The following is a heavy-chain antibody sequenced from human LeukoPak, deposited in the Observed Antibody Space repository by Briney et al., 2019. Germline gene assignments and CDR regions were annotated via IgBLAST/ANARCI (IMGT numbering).Heavy chain of an antibody. CDR3: AREEYSSSSIFY. J-gene: IGHJ4*02. Sequence: SVKVSRKASGGTFSSYAISWVRQAPGQGLEWMGGIIPIFGTANYAQKFQGRVTITADESTSTAYMELSSLRSEDTAVYYCAREEYSSSSIFYWGQGTLVTVSS. CDR1: GGTFSSYA. V-gene: IGHV1-69*13. D-gene: IGHD6-6*01. CDR2: IIPIFGTA.